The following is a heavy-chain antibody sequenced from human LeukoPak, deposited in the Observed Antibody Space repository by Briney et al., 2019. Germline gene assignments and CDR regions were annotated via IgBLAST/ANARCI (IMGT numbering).Heavy chain of an antibody. J-gene: IGHJ5*02. V-gene: IGHV4-34*01. D-gene: IGHD3-3*01. CDR3: ARSGITIFGVVTSFDP. Sequence: PSETLSLTCAVYGGSFSGYYWSWIRQPPGKGLEWIGEINHSGSTNYNPSLKSRVTISVDTSKNQFSLKLSSVAAADTAVYYCARSGITIFGVVTSFDPWGQGTLVTVSS. CDR1: GGSFSGYY. CDR2: INHSGST.